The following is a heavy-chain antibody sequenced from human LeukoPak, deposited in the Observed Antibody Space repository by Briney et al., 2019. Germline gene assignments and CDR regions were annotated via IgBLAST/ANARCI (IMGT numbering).Heavy chain of an antibody. CDR2: IRSKANSYAT. Sequence: GGSLRLSCAASGFTFSGSAMHWVRQASGKGLEWVGRIRSKANSYATAYAASVKGRFTISRDDSKNTAYLQMNSLKTEDTAVYYCTRLGYCSSTSCQYSYSDYWGQGTLVTVSS. V-gene: IGHV3-73*01. D-gene: IGHD2-2*01. CDR3: TRLGYCSSTSCQYSYSDY. J-gene: IGHJ4*02. CDR1: GFTFSGSA.